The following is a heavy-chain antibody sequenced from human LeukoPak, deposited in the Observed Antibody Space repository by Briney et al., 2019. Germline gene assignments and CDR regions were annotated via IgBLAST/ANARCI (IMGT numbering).Heavy chain of an antibody. CDR1: GVSISSYY. J-gene: IGHJ5*02. Sequence: RASETLSLTCTVSGVSISSYYWSWIRQPPGKGLEWIGYIYYSGSTNYNPSLKSRVTISVDTSKNQFSLKLSSVTAADTAVYYCARGIAVYWFDPWGQGTLVTVSS. CDR2: IYYSGST. D-gene: IGHD6-19*01. CDR3: ARGIAVYWFDP. V-gene: IGHV4-59*08.